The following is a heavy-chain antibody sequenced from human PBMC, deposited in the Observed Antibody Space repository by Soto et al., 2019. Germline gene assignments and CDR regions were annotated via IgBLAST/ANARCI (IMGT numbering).Heavy chain of an antibody. CDR3: ARVVNYRGSGSENDY. V-gene: IGHV3-30-3*01. Sequence: QVQLVESGGGVGQPGRSLRLSCAASGFTFSSYAMHWVRQPPGKGLEWVAVISYDGINKYYADSVKGRFTISRDNSKNTLYMQMNSLRAEDTAVYHCARVVNYRGSGSENDYWGKGTLVSVSS. D-gene: IGHD3-10*01. CDR1: GFTFSSYA. J-gene: IGHJ4*02. CDR2: ISYDGINK.